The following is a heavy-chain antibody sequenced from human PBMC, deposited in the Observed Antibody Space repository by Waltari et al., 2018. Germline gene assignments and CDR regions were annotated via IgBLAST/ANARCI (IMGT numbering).Heavy chain of an antibody. CDR3: TRDSPSWI. Sequence: EGQLVESGGGLVQPGGSLKLSCAASGFAFSSFWMHWVRQVPGQGLVWVSRMNRDGSDTSYADSVRGRFTVSRDNAKNMVYLQMKSLRAEDTAIYYCTRDSPSWIWGQGTMVSVSS. CDR1: GFAFSSFW. J-gene: IGHJ3*02. CDR2: MNRDGSDT. V-gene: IGHV3-74*01.